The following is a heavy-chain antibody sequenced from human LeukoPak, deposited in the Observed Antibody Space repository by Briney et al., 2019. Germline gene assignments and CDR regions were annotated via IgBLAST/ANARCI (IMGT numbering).Heavy chain of an antibody. J-gene: IGHJ4*02. D-gene: IGHD1-26*01. V-gene: IGHV3-30*02. CDR2: IRYDGSDD. Sequence: GGSLRLSCAASGFTFSNYGMHWIRQAPGKGLEWVAFIRYDGSDDYYGDSLKGRFTTSRDSSKNTLFLQMNSLRAEDTAVYYCAAGREVDFWGRGTLLIVSS. CDR3: AAGREVDF. CDR1: GFTFSNYG.